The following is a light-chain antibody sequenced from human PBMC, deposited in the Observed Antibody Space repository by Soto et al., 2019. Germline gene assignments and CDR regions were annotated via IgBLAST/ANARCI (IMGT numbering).Light chain of an antibody. CDR1: SSNIGAGYE. CDR3: QSYDNGGSGSYV. CDR2: EDT. Sequence: QLVLTQPPSVSGAPGERVTISCTGSSSNIGAGYEVHWYQQLPGTSPKLLIYEDTDRPSGVPDRFSGSKSGTSASLAITGLLVEDEAESYCQSYDNGGSGSYVFGTGTKLTVL. J-gene: IGLJ2*01. V-gene: IGLV1-40*01.